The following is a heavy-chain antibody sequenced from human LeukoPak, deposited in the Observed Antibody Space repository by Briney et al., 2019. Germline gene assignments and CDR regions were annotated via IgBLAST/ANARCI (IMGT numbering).Heavy chain of an antibody. CDR3: AKEASGYSYGLDASDI. D-gene: IGHD5-18*01. J-gene: IGHJ3*02. CDR2: ISSSGTTI. Sequence: GGSLRLSCAASGFTFSNYEMNWARQAPGKVLEWVSYISSSGTTIYYADSVKGRFTLSRDNAENSLYLQMNSLRGEDTAVYYCAKEASGYSYGLDASDIWGQGTTVTVSS. CDR1: GFTFSNYE. V-gene: IGHV3-48*03.